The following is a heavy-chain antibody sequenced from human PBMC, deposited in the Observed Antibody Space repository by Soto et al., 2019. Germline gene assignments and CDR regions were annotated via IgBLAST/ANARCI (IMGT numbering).Heavy chain of an antibody. Sequence: GGSLRLSCAASGFTFSTYWMNWVRQAPGKGLEWVANIKQDGSEKYYVDSVKGRFAISRDNAKDSLFLQMNNLRAEDTAVYYCVRDWSAFWGMDVWGQGTTVTVS. CDR3: VRDWSAFWGMDV. CDR1: GFTFSTYW. V-gene: IGHV3-7*01. J-gene: IGHJ6*02. CDR2: IKQDGSEK.